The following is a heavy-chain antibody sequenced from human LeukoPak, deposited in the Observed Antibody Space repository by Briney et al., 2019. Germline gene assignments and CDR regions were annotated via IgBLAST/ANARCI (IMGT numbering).Heavy chain of an antibody. CDR2: IRSKANSYAT. Sequence: PGGSLRLSCAASGFTFSGSAMHWVRQASGKGLEWVGRIRSKANSYATAYAASVKGRFTISRDDSKNTAYLQMNSLKTEDTAVYYCTPNMNGYYSDYWGQGTLVTVSS. D-gene: IGHD3-22*01. V-gene: IGHV3-73*01. CDR3: TPNMNGYYSDY. J-gene: IGHJ4*02. CDR1: GFTFSGSA.